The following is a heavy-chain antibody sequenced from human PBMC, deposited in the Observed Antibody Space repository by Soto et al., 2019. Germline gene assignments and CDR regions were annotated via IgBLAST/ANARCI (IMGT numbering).Heavy chain of an antibody. D-gene: IGHD7-27*01. CDR2: ITPYNGNA. V-gene: IGHV1-18*04. Sequence: QVHLVQSGAVVENPGASVKVSCKASGYTFTNFGINWVRQATGQGLEWMGWITPYNGNANYPQKHQDRITITTDTPTNTAYLELRSMRSDDTAVYFCERARMLSGAHHDYWGQGTRVTVSS. J-gene: IGHJ4*02. CDR3: ERARMLSGAHHDY. CDR1: GYTFTNFG.